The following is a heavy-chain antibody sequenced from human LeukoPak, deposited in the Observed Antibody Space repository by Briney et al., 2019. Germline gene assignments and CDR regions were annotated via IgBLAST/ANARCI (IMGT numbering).Heavy chain of an antibody. Sequence: SETLSLTCSVSGGSISSYYWSWIRQSPGKGLEWIGYIYYSGSTNYNPSLKSRVTISVDTSKNQFSLKLSSVTAADTAVYYCARGSSSGWYGLDYWGQGTLVTVSS. D-gene: IGHD6-19*01. CDR3: ARGSSSGWYGLDY. J-gene: IGHJ4*02. V-gene: IGHV4-59*01. CDR2: IYYSGST. CDR1: GGSISSYY.